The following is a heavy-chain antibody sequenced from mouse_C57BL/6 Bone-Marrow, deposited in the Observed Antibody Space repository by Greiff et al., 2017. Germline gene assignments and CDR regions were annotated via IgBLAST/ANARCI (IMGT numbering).Heavy chain of an antibody. CDR1: GYSFTDYN. CDR3: ARSRDSSGYVGFAY. V-gene: IGHV1-39*01. CDR2: INPNYGTT. J-gene: IGHJ3*01. D-gene: IGHD3-2*02. Sequence: VQLKQSGPELVKPGASVKISCKASGYSFTDYNMNWVKQSNGKSLEWIGVINPNYGTTSYNQKFKGKATLTVDQSSSTAYMQLNSLTSEDSAVYYCARSRDSSGYVGFAYWGQGTLVTVSA.